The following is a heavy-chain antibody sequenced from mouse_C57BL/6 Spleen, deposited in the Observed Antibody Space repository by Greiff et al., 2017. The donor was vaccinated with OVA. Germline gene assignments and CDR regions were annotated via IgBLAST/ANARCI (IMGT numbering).Heavy chain of an antibody. Sequence: QVQLQQSGAELAKPGASVKLSCKASGYTFTSYWMHWVKQRPGQGLEWIGYINPSSGYTKYNEKFKSKATLTVDKPSSTAYMQLSSLTSEDSAVYYCARSRDADDWGQGTTLTVSS. CDR2: INPSSGYT. V-gene: IGHV1-7*01. D-gene: IGHD3-3*01. J-gene: IGHJ2*01. CDR1: GYTFTSYW. CDR3: ARSRDADD.